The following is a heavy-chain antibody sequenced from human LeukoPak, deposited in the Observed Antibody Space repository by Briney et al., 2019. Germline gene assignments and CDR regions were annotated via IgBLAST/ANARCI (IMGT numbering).Heavy chain of an antibody. D-gene: IGHD3-22*01. V-gene: IGHV1-24*01. CDR2: FDPEDGET. CDR1: GYTLTELS. CDR3: ATEGSTMRSFDI. Sequence: ASVKVSCKVSGYTLTELSMHWVRRAPGKGLEWMGGFDPEDGETIYAQKFQGRVTMTEDTSTDTAYMELSSLRSEDTAVYYCATEGSTMRSFDIWGQGTMVTVSS. J-gene: IGHJ3*02.